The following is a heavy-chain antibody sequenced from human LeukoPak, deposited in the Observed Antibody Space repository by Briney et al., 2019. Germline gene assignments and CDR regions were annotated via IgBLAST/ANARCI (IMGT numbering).Heavy chain of an antibody. CDR1: GGSISSYY. CDR3: AGHYYDILTGYYPHFDY. CDR2: IYYSGST. Sequence: SETLSLTCTVSGGSISSYYWSWIRQPPGKGLEWIGYIYYSGSTNYNPSLKSRVTISVDTSKNQFSLKLSSVTAADTAVYYCAGHYYDILTGYYPHFDYWGQGTLVTGSS. J-gene: IGHJ4*02. V-gene: IGHV4-59*01. D-gene: IGHD3-9*01.